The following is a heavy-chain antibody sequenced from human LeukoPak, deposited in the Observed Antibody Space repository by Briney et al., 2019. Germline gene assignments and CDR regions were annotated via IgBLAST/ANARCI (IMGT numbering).Heavy chain of an antibody. V-gene: IGHV3-33*01. J-gene: IGHJ6*03. Sequence: GRSLRLSCAASGFTFSSYGMHWVRQAPGKGLEWVAVIWYDGSNKYYAYSVKGRFTISRDNSKNTLYLQMNSLRAEDTAVYYCARDGGDILTGYRGYYYYMDVWGKGTTVTVSS. CDR2: IWYDGSNK. CDR3: ARDGGDILTGYRGYYYYMDV. D-gene: IGHD3-9*01. CDR1: GFTFSSYG.